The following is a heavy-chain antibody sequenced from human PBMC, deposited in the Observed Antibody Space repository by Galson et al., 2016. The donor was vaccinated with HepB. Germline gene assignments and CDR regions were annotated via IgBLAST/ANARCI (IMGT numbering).Heavy chain of an antibody. V-gene: IGHV3-74*01. Sequence: SLRLSCAASGFTFNSHWMSWVRQAPERGLVWVSRISGDGSDTSYADSVKGRFTVSRDNAKNTLFLQMNSLRAEDTAVYYCTRATVDWGQGTLVTVSS. CDR2: ISGDGSDT. CDR3: TRATVD. D-gene: IGHD4-23*01. J-gene: IGHJ4*02. CDR1: GFTFNSHW.